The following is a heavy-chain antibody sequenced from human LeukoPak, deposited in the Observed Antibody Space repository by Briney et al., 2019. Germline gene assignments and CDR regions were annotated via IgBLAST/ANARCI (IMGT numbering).Heavy chain of an antibody. D-gene: IGHD6-6*01. Sequence: PSETLSLTCTVSGGSISSSSYCWGWVRQPPGKGLEWIGSIYYSGSTYYNPSLKSRVTISVHTSKNQFSLKLSSVTAADTAVYYCASGGPSGFRRVIAARRPPYFDYWGQGTLVTVSS. CDR1: GGSISSSSYC. CDR3: ASGGPSGFRRVIAARRPPYFDY. J-gene: IGHJ4*02. CDR2: IYYSGST. V-gene: IGHV4-39*01.